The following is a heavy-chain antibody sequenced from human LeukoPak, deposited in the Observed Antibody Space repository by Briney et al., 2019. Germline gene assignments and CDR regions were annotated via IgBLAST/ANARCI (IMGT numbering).Heavy chain of an antibody. CDR3: GMSGDRVPLQDDVFDV. CDR1: GYSFTSYC. D-gene: IGHD1-26*01. CDR2: IYPGDSGP. Sequence: GESLKISCKVSGYSFTSYCIGWVRQMPGKGLEWMGIIYPGDSGPTYSPSFQGQVTISVDKSINTAYLQWSSLQTSDTAMYYCGMSGDRVPLQDDVFDVWGQGTMVTVST. J-gene: IGHJ3*01. V-gene: IGHV5-51*01.